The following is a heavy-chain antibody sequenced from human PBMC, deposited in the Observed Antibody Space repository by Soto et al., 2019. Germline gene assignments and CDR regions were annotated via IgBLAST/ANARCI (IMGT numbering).Heavy chain of an antibody. Sequence: SETLSLTCTVSGGSISGYYWSWIRQPPGKGLGWIGYIYYSGSTNYNPSLKSRVTISVDTSKNQFSLKLSSVTAADTAVYYCASTILTGYYTPGWMDVWGQGTTVTVSS. J-gene: IGHJ6*02. D-gene: IGHD3-9*01. CDR1: GGSISGYY. V-gene: IGHV4-59*01. CDR3: ASTILTGYYTPGWMDV. CDR2: IYYSGST.